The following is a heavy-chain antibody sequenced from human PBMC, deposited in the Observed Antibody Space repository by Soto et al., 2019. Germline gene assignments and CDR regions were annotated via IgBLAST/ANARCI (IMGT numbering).Heavy chain of an antibody. V-gene: IGHV3-30-3*01. CDR1: GFTFSSYA. D-gene: IGHD3-3*01. J-gene: IGHJ6*02. CDR3: ARAVDFWSGYRSYGMDV. CDR2: ISYDGSNK. Sequence: PGGSLRLSCAASGFTFSSYAMSWVRQAPGKGLEWVAVISYDGSNKYYADSVKGRFTISRDNSKNTLYLQMNSLRAEDTAVYYCARAVDFWSGYRSYGMDVWGQGTTVTVSS.